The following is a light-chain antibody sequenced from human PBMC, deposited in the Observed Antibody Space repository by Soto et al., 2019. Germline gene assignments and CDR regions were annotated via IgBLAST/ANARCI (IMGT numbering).Light chain of an antibody. CDR2: GAS. V-gene: IGKV3-20*01. CDR3: QQYGSSPVT. J-gene: IGKJ2*01. Sequence: EIVLTQSPGTLSLSPGERATLSCRASQSVTSNYLTGYQQKPGQAPRLLIFGASSRATGITDRFSGSGSGTDFTITISRLEPEDFAVYYCQQYGSSPVTFGQGTRLEIK. CDR1: QSVTSNY.